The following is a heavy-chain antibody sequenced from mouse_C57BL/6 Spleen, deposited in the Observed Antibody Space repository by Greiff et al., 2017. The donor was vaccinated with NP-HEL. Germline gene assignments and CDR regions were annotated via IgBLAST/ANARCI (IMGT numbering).Heavy chain of an antibody. CDR2: IDPSDSYT. V-gene: IGHV1-50*01. CDR3: ARSPYLEDFDY. Sequence: QVQLQQPGAELVKPGASVKLSCKASGYTFTSYWMQWVKQRPGQGLEWIGEIDPSDSYTNYNQKFKGKATLTVDTSSSTAYMQLSSLTSEDSAVYYCARSPYLEDFDYWGQGTTLTVSS. J-gene: IGHJ2*01. D-gene: IGHD6-5*01. CDR1: GYTFTSYW.